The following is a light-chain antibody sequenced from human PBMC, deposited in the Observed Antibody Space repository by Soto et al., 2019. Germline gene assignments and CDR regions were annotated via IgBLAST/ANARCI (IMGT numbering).Light chain of an antibody. V-gene: IGKV1-39*01. J-gene: IGKJ2*01. CDR3: QQSHITTLFT. CDR1: QNINSH. CDR2: AAS. Sequence: DIQMTQSPSSLSASIGDRVTITCRASQNINSHLNWYQQKPGKAPKVLIYAASRLQSGVPLRFIGSGSGTEFTLTISSLEPEDFATYYCQQSHITTLFTFGKGTKLEIK.